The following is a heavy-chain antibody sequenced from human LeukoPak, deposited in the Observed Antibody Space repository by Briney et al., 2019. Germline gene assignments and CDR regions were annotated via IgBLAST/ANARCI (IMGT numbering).Heavy chain of an antibody. J-gene: IGHJ4*02. V-gene: IGHV3-21*01. CDR3: ARQAVRYFDCFSKAG. Sequence: GGSLRLSCAASGFTFSSYSMNWVRQAPGKGLEWVSSISSSSSYIYYADSVKGRFTISRDNAKNSLYLQMNSLRAEDTAVYYCARQAVRYFDCFSKAGWGQGTLVTVSS. CDR1: GFTFSSYS. D-gene: IGHD3-9*01. CDR2: ISSSSSYI.